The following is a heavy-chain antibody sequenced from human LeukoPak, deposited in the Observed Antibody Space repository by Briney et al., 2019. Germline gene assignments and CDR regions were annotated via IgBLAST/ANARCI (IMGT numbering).Heavy chain of an antibody. CDR2: ISGHNGNT. D-gene: IGHD7-27*01. CDR1: GYTFSNYG. Sequence: ASVKVSCKASGYTFSNYGISWVRQAPGHGLEWMGWISGHNGNTNYAEKFQGRATMTTDTSTNTAYIELRSSRFDDTAVYYCAREFAWGSGGAPIDDNWLDPWGQGTLVTVSS. V-gene: IGHV1-18*01. CDR3: AREFAWGSGGAPIDDNWLDP. J-gene: IGHJ5*02.